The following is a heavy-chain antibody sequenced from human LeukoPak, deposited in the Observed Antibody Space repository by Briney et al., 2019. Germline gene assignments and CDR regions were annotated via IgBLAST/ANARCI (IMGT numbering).Heavy chain of an antibody. CDR1: GGSFSGYY. J-gene: IGHJ6*03. Sequence: SETLSLTCAVYGGSFSGYYWSWIRQPPGKGLEWIGEINHSGSTNYNPSLKSRVTISVDTSKNQSSLKLSSVTAADTAVYYCARGDYYYYMDVWGKGTTVTVSS. CDR2: INHSGST. CDR3: ARGDYYYYMDV. V-gene: IGHV4-34*01.